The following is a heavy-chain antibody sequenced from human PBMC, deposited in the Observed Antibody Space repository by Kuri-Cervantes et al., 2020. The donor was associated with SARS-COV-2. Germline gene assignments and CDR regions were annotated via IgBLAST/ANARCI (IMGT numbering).Heavy chain of an antibody. Sequence: SETLSLTCTVSGGSVSSGSYYWSWIRQPPGKGLEWIAYIYYSGSTNYNPSLKSRVTISVDTSKNQFSLKLSSVTTADTAVYYCARVRGGGSGSYYSPYYFDYWGQGTLVTVSS. V-gene: IGHV4-61*01. CDR1: GGSVSSGSYY. CDR3: ARVRGGGSGSYYSPYYFDY. D-gene: IGHD3-10*01. CDR2: IYYSGST. J-gene: IGHJ4*02.